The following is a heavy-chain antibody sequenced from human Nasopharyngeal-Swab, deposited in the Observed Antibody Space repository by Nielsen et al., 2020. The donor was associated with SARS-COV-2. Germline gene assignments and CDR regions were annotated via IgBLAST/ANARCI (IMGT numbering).Heavy chain of an antibody. V-gene: IGHV3-20*04. CDR1: GFTFDDYG. D-gene: IGHD5-18*01. CDR3: ASTWIQLWLPHY. CDR2: INWNGGST. J-gene: IGHJ4*02. Sequence: GESLKISCAASGFTFDDYGMSWVRQAPGKGLEWVSDINWNGGSTGYADSVKGRFTISRDNAKNSLYLQMNSLRAEDTALYYCASTWIQLWLPHYWGQGTLVTVSS.